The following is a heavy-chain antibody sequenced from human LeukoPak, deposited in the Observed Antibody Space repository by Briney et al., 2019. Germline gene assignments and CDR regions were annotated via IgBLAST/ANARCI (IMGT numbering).Heavy chain of an antibody. Sequence: GASVKVSCKVSGYTLTELSMHWVRQAPGKGLEWMGGFDPEDGETIYAQKFQGRVTMTEDTSTDTAYMELSSLRSEDTAVYYCARKIPSYCSSTSCYTYFDYWGQGTLVTVSS. CDR3: ARKIPSYCSSTSCYTYFDY. J-gene: IGHJ4*02. V-gene: IGHV1-24*01. D-gene: IGHD2-2*02. CDR2: FDPEDGET. CDR1: GYTLTELS.